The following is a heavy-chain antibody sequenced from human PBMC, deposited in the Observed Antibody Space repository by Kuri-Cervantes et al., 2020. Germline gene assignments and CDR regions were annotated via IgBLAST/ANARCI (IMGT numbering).Heavy chain of an antibody. CDR1: GGSISSGGYY. J-gene: IGHJ4*02. V-gene: IGHV4-31*03. Sequence: LRLSCTVSGGSISSGGYYWSWIRQHPGKGLEWIGYIYYSGSTYYNPSLKSRVTISVDTSKNQFSLKLSSVTAADTAVYYCARDQTRSYWGGAGFDYWGQGTLVTVSS. D-gene: IGHD1-26*01. CDR3: ARDQTRSYWGGAGFDY. CDR2: IYYSGST.